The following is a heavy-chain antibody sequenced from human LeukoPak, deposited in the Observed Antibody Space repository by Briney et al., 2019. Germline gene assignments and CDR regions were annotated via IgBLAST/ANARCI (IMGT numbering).Heavy chain of an antibody. V-gene: IGHV4-61*02. CDR1: GGSISSGGYY. CDR3: ARDQAAGMKY. CDR2: IYTSGST. Sequence: SETLSLTCTVSGGSISSGGYYWSWIRQHPGKGLEWIGRIYTSGSTNYNPSLKSRVTMSVDTSKNQFSLKLSSVTAADTAVYYCARDQAAGMKYWGQGTLVTVSS. J-gene: IGHJ4*02. D-gene: IGHD6-13*01.